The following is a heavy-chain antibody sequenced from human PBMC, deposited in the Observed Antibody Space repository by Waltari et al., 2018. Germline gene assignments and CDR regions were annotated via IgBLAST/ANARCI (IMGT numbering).Heavy chain of an antibody. CDR2: SYHSGST. Sequence: QVQLQESGPGLVKPSGTLSLTCAVSGGTISSSNWCSWVRQPPGKGLEWIGESYHSGSTNYNPSLKSRVTISVDKSKNQFSLKLSSVTAADTAVYYCASLPYSGYDFTSMDVWGQGTTVTVSS. CDR3: ASLPYSGYDFTSMDV. CDR1: GGTISSSNW. D-gene: IGHD5-12*01. J-gene: IGHJ6*02. V-gene: IGHV4-4*02.